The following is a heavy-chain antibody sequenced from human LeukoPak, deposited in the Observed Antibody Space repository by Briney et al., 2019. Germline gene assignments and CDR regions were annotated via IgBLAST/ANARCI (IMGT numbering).Heavy chain of an antibody. D-gene: IGHD3-16*02. V-gene: IGHV1-46*01. Sequence: GASVKVSCKASGYTFTSYYMHWVRQAPGQGLEWMGIINPSGGSTSYAQKFQGRVTMTRDTSTSTVYMELSSLRSEDTAVYYCARDGGFVGVIARRNWFDPWGHGTLVTVSS. CDR3: ARDGGFVGVIARRNWFDP. J-gene: IGHJ5*02. CDR2: INPSGGST. CDR1: GYTFTSYY.